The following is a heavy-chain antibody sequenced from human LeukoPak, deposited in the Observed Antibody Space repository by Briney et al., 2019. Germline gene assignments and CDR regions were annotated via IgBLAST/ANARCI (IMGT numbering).Heavy chain of an antibody. CDR1: GFTFSSYG. J-gene: IGHJ4*02. V-gene: IGHV3-30*18. CDR3: AKGGYFDWLFPDY. CDR2: ISYDGSNK. D-gene: IGHD3-9*01. Sequence: GRSLRLSCAASGFTFSSYGMHWVRQAPGKGLEWVAVISYDGSNKYYADSVKGRFTISRDNSKNTLYLRMNSLRAEDTAVYYCAKGGYFDWLFPDYWGQGTLVTVSS.